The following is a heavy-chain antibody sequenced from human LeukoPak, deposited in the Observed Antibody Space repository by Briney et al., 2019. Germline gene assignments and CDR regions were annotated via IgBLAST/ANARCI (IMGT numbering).Heavy chain of an antibody. V-gene: IGHV1-2*02. D-gene: IGHD2-15*01. CDR2: INPNSGGT. J-gene: IGHJ5*02. Sequence: ASVKVSCKASGYTFTGYYMHWVRQAPGQGLEWMGWINPNSGGTSYAQKFQGRVTMTRDTSISTAYMELSRLRSDDTAVYYCARQKLGYCSGGSCYSGWFDPWGQGTLVTVSS. CDR1: GYTFTGYY. CDR3: ARQKLGYCSGGSCYSGWFDP.